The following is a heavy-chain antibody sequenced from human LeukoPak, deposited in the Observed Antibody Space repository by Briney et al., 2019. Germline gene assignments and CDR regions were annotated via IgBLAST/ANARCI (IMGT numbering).Heavy chain of an antibody. V-gene: IGHV4-59*01. J-gene: IGHJ3*02. CDR3: ARDYGGYVMRAFDI. Sequence: PSETLSLTCTVSDGSISSYYWSWIRQPPGKGLEWIGYIYYSGSTNYNPSLKSRVTISVDTSKNQFSLKLSSVTAADTAVYYCARDYGGYVMRAFDIWGQGTMVTVSS. D-gene: IGHD4-17*01. CDR2: IYYSGST. CDR1: DGSISSYY.